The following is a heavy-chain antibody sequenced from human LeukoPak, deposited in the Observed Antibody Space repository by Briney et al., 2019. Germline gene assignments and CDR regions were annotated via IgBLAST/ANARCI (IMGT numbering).Heavy chain of an antibody. CDR1: GGSISSGGYS. Sequence: TLSLTCAVSGGSISSGGYSWSWIRQPPGKGLEWIGYIYHSGSTYYNPSLKSRVTISVDRSKNQFSLKLSSVTAADTAVYYCARSDYYFDYWGQGTLVTVSS. D-gene: IGHD2-21*02. CDR3: ARSDYYFDY. V-gene: IGHV4-30-2*01. CDR2: IYHSGST. J-gene: IGHJ4*02.